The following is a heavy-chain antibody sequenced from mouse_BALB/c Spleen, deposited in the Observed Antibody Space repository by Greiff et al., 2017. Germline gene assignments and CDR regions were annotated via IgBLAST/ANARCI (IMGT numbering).Heavy chain of an antibody. D-gene: IGHD1-1*01. J-gene: IGHJ4*01. V-gene: IGHV1S81*02. CDR1: GYTFTSYW. Sequence: VQLQQPGAELVKPGASVKLSCKASGYTFTSYWMHWVKQRPGQGLEWIGEINPSNGRTNYNEKFKSKATLTVDKSSSTAYMQLSSLTSEDSAVYYCARWDYYGSSLYAMDYWGQGTSGTVSS. CDR3: ARWDYYGSSLYAMDY. CDR2: INPSNGRT.